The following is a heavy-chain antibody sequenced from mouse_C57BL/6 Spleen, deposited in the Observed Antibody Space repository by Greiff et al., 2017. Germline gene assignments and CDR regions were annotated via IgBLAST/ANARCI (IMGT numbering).Heavy chain of an antibody. D-gene: IGHD5-1*01. Sequence: VQLQQSGAELVRPGASVKLSCTASGFNIKDYYMHWVKQRPEQGLEWIGRIDPEDGDTEYAPKFQGKATMTADTSSNTAYLQLSSLTSEDTAFYCCNLISPFAYWGQGTLVTVAA. J-gene: IGHJ3*01. CDR1: GFNIKDYY. CDR3: NLISPFAY. CDR2: IDPEDGDT. V-gene: IGHV14-1*01.